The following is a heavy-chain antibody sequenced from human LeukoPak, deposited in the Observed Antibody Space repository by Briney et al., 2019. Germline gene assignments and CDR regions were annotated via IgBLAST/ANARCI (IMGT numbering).Heavy chain of an antibody. J-gene: IGHJ4*02. CDR2: MSSYCGNT. Sequence: ASVKVSCKASGYTFTSYGISWVRQAPGQGLEGMGWMSSYCGNTNYAENLQGRVTTTTATYTSTAYMELRSLRSDDTAVYYCARDLGAAAGGDYWGQGPLVTVS. D-gene: IGHD6-13*01. CDR3: ARDLGAAAGGDY. CDR1: GYTFTSYG. V-gene: IGHV1-18*01.